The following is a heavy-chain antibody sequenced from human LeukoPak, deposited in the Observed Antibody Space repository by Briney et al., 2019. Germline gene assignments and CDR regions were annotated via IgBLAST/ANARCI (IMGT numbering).Heavy chain of an antibody. CDR2: ISWNSGSI. Sequence: PGGSLRLSCAASGFTFDDYAMHWVRQAPGKGLEWVSGISWNSGSIGYADSVKGRFTISRDNAKNSLYLQMNSLRAEDTALYYCAKVPSWELRSYYFDYWGQGTLVTVSS. CDR1: GFTFDDYA. V-gene: IGHV3-9*01. CDR3: AKVPSWELRSYYFDY. D-gene: IGHD1-26*01. J-gene: IGHJ4*02.